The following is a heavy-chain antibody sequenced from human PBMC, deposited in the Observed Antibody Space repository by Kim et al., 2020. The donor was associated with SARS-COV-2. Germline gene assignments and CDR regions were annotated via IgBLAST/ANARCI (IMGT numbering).Heavy chain of an antibody. Sequence: SETLSLTCAVSGGSISSDGYSWSWIRQPPGKGLEWIGYIYHSGSTYYNPSLKSRVTISVERSKNQFSLKLSSVTAADTAVYYCARGALYGSGTTADYWGQGTLVTVSS. CDR3: ARGALYGSGTTADY. J-gene: IGHJ4*02. CDR1: GGSISSDGYS. CDR2: IYHSGST. V-gene: IGHV4-30-2*01. D-gene: IGHD3-10*01.